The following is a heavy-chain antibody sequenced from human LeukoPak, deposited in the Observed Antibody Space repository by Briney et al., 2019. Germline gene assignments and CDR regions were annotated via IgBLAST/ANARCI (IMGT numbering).Heavy chain of an antibody. CDR3: ARGPNYYDSSGFHYRD. D-gene: IGHD3-22*01. CDR1: GFTFSDSA. Sequence: PGGSLRLSCAASGFTFSDSAIHWVRQASGKGRECLAGIRRKVNNYATAYATSMKGRFTLSRDDSNNSAYLQMNGLKTEDTAVYYCARGPNYYDSSGFHYRDWGQGTLVTVSS. V-gene: IGHV3-73*01. CDR2: IRRKVNNYAT. J-gene: IGHJ4*02.